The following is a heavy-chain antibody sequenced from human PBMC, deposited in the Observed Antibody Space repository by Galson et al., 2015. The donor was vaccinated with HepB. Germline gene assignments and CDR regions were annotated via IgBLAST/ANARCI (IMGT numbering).Heavy chain of an antibody. V-gene: IGHV1-18*01. Sequence: CKASGYTFTSYGISWVRQAPGQGLEWMGWISAYNGNTNYAQKLQGRVTMTTDTSTSTAYMELRSLRSDDTAVYYCASFTYLYYFDYWGQRTLVTVSS. CDR2: ISAYNGNT. CDR3: ASFTYLYYFDY. CDR1: GYTFTSYG. J-gene: IGHJ4*02.